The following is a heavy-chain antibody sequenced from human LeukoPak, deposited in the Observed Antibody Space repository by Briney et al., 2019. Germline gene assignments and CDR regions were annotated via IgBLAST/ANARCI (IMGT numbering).Heavy chain of an antibody. CDR3: ARDSGSNHSFDY. Sequence: SETLSLTCTVSGGSISSDDYYWSWIRQPPGKGLEWIGSIYHSGSTYYNPSLKSRVTISVDTSKNQFSLKLSSVTAADTAVYYCARDSGSNHSFDYWGQGTLVTVSS. CDR1: GGSISSDDYY. J-gene: IGHJ4*02. CDR2: IYHSGST. D-gene: IGHD1-26*01. V-gene: IGHV4-39*07.